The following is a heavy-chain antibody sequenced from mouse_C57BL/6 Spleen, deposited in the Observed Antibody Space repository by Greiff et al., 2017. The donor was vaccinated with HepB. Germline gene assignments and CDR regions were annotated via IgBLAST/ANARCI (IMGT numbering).Heavy chain of an antibody. J-gene: IGHJ1*03. CDR2: IDPEDGET. CDR1: GFNIKDYY. D-gene: IGHD1-1*01. Sequence: EVQLQESGAELVKPGASVKLSCTASGFNIKDYYLHWVKQRTEQGLEWIGRIDPEDGETKYAPKFQGKATITADTSSNTAYLQLSSLTSEDTAVYYCARSLYGSSPYWYFDVWGTGTTVTVSS. CDR3: ARSLYGSSPYWYFDV. V-gene: IGHV14-2*01.